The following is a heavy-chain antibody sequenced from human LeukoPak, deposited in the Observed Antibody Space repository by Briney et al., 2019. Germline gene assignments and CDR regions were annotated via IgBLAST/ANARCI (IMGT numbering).Heavy chain of an antibody. D-gene: IGHD2-2*01. CDR1: GGSFSGYY. Sequence: SETLSLTCAVYGGSFSGYYWSWIRQPPGKGLEWVGEINHSGSTNYNPSLKSRVTISVDTSKNQFSLKLSSVTAADTAVYYCARGSRRKVVPAAMLDYWCQGTLVTVSS. V-gene: IGHV4-34*01. CDR3: ARGSRRKVVPAAMLDY. CDR2: INHSGST. J-gene: IGHJ4*02.